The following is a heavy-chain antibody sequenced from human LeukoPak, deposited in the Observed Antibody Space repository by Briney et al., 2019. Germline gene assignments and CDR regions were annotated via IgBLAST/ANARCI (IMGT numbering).Heavy chain of an antibody. CDR2: ISASGAST. J-gene: IGHJ4*02. CDR3: ATQVKG. D-gene: IGHD4-11*01. Sequence: GESLRLSCAASTFTFSSYAMNWVRQAPGKGLEWVSSISASGASTYYADSVKGRFTISRDNSKNTLSLQMNSLRAEDTAVYYCATQVKGWGQGTLVTVSS. CDR1: TFTFSSYA. V-gene: IGHV3-23*01.